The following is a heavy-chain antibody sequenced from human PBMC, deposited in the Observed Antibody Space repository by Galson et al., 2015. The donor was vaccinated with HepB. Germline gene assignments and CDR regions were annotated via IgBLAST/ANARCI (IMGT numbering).Heavy chain of an antibody. D-gene: IGHD2-21*01. Sequence: SVKVSCKASGGTFSSYAISWVRQAPGQGLEWMGGIIPILGIANYAQKFQGRVTITADKSTSTAYMELSSLRSEDTAVYYCARVGEGPYYYYYMDVWGKGTTVTVSS. J-gene: IGHJ6*03. CDR2: IIPILGIA. V-gene: IGHV1-69*10. CDR1: GGTFSSYA. CDR3: ARVGEGPYYYYYMDV.